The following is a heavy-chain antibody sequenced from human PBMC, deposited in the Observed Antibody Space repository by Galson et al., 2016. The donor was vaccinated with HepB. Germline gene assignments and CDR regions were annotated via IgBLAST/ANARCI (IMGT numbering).Heavy chain of an antibody. CDR3: AGRSVWNYGDYDSESYMDV. CDR1: GYSFTSYW. J-gene: IGHJ6*03. CDR2: IDPSDSYT. V-gene: IGHV5-10-1*01. D-gene: IGHD1-7*01. Sequence: QSGAEVKKPGESLRISCKGSGYSFTSYWITWVRQMPGKGLEWMGRIDPSDSYTNYSPSFQGHVTISADKSISTAYLQWSSLKASDTAMYYCAGRSVWNYGDYDSESYMDVWGKGTTVTVSS.